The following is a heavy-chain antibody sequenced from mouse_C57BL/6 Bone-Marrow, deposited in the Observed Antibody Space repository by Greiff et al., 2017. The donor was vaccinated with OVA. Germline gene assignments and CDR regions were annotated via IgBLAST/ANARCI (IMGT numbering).Heavy chain of an antibody. CDR2: INPGSGGT. Sequence: LMESGAELVRPGTSVKVSCKASGYAFTNYLIEWVKQRPGQGLEWIGVINPGSGGTNYNEKFKGKATLTADKSSSTAYMQLSSLTSEDSAVYFCARSRYSNSYAMDYWGQGTSVTVSS. V-gene: IGHV1-54*01. D-gene: IGHD2-5*01. CDR3: ARSRYSNSYAMDY. CDR1: GYAFTNYL. J-gene: IGHJ4*01.